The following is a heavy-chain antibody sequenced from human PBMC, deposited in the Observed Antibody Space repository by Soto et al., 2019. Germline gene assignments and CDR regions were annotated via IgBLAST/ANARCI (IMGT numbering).Heavy chain of an antibody. Sequence: GASVKVSCKASGYTFTSYGISWVRQAPGQGLEWMGWISAYNGNTNYAQKLQGRVTMTTDTSTSTAYMELRSLRSDDTAVYYCARLRRRDSSSWSPDWPGYWGQGTLVTVSS. V-gene: IGHV1-18*01. CDR3: ARLRRRDSSSWSPDWPGY. D-gene: IGHD6-13*01. CDR1: GYTFTSYG. J-gene: IGHJ4*02. CDR2: ISAYNGNT.